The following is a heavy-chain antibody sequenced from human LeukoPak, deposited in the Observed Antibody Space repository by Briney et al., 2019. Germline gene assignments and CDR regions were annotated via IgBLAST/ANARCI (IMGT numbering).Heavy chain of an antibody. D-gene: IGHD5-24*01. Sequence: PGGSLRLSCATSGFTFSNYGMNWVRHAPGKGLEWVSGIIPSGVTTYYADSVKGRFAISRDNSKNTVYLQMNSLRAEDTAVYYCARGDSLLQFGCWGQGTLVTVSS. V-gene: IGHV3-23*01. CDR2: IIPSGVTT. CDR3: ARGDSLLQFGC. CDR1: GFTFSNYG. J-gene: IGHJ4*02.